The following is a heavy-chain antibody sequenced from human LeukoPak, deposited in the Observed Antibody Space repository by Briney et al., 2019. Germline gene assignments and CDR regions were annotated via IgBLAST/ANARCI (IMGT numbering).Heavy chain of an antibody. CDR1: GFTFSDSY. V-gene: IGHV3-69-1*01. Sequence: GGSLRLSCAASGFTFSDSYMSWIRQAPGKGLEWVSYTTYESTTYYTDSVKGRFTISRDNAKNSMYLQMNRLRAEDTAVYYCAREISGWSGAFHIWGQGTVVTVSS. CDR3: AREISGWSGAFHI. D-gene: IGHD6-19*01. J-gene: IGHJ3*02. CDR2: TTYESTT.